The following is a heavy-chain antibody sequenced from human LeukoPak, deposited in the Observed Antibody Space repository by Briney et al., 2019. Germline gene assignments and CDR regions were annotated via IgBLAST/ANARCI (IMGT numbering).Heavy chain of an antibody. Sequence: PGGSLRLSCAASGFTFSSYAMTWVRQAPGKGLEWVSTITGSGGSTYYADSVKGRFTISRDNSKKALYLQMNSLRAEDTAVYYCARGSPRGFGGYYFDYWGQGTLVTVSS. CDR1: GFTFSSYA. J-gene: IGHJ4*02. V-gene: IGHV3-23*01. CDR2: ITGSGGST. D-gene: IGHD3-10*01. CDR3: ARGSPRGFGGYYFDY.